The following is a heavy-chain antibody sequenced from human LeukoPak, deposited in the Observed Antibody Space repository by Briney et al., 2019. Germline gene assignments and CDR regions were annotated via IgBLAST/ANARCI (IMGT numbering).Heavy chain of an antibody. CDR1: GYSFTNYW. V-gene: IGHV5-10-1*01. CDR3: ARRNRDKAISLDL. Sequence: PGGSLRLSCEASGYSFTNYWISWVRQMPGRGLDWMARIDPSDSQTNYNPAFRGHVTVSIDKSITTAYPQWSSLEASDTAIYYCARRNRDKAISLDLWGRGTMVTVSS. J-gene: IGHJ2*01. CDR2: IDPSDSQT. D-gene: IGHD1-14*01.